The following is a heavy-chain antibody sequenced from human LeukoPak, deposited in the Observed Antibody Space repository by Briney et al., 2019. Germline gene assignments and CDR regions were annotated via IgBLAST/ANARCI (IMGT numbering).Heavy chain of an antibody. D-gene: IGHD6-13*01. CDR1: GGSISRYY. V-gene: IGHV4-59*01. CDR3: ARDPPQPGITAAGYFDL. Sequence: PSETLSLTCTVSGGSISRYYWSWIRQPPGKGLEWIGYVYYSGSTNYNPSLKSRVTISADTSKNQFSLKVRSVTAADTAVYYCARDPPQPGITAAGYFDLWGRGTLVTVSS. CDR2: VYYSGST. J-gene: IGHJ2*01.